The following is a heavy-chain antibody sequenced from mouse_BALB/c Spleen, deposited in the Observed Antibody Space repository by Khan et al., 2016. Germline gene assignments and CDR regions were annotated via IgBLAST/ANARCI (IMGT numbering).Heavy chain of an antibody. CDR2: IYPYNGGT. V-gene: IGHV1S29*02. CDR1: GYTFTDYN. J-gene: IGHJ3*01. D-gene: IGHD4-1*01. CDR3: ARGSPGVLAY. Sequence: VQLKQSGPELVKPGASVKISCKASGYTFTDYNMHWVKQSHGKSLEWIGYIYPYNGGTGYNQKFKSKATLTVDNSSSTAYMEHRRLTSEDSASYYCARGSPGVLAYGGQGTLVTVSA.